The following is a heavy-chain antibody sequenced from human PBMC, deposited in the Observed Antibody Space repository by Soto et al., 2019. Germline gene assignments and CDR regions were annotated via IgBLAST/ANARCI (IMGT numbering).Heavy chain of an antibody. Sequence: SETLSLTCAVYGGSFSGYYWSWIRQPPGRGLEWIGEINHSGGTNYNPSLKSRVTISVDTSKNQFSLKLSSVTAADTAVYYCARTRLATPADYWGQGTLVTVSS. CDR2: INHSGGT. CDR1: GGSFSGYY. CDR3: ARTRLATPADY. V-gene: IGHV4-34*01. J-gene: IGHJ4*02. D-gene: IGHD2-2*01.